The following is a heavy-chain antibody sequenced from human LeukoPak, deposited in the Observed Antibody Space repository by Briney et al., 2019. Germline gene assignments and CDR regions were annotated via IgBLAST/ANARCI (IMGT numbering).Heavy chain of an antibody. D-gene: IGHD2-21*01. Sequence: GGSLRLSCAGSGFSFGPHAMSWVRQAPGKGLEWVSGIGESDDSTHYADSVKGRFTISRDNSRQTLFLQMNSLRAEDTAVYYCARDRGGLIDTGTLIHWGLGTLVTVSS. V-gene: IGHV3-23*01. CDR2: IGESDDST. CDR1: GFSFGPHA. CDR3: ARDRGGLIDTGTLIH. J-gene: IGHJ4*02.